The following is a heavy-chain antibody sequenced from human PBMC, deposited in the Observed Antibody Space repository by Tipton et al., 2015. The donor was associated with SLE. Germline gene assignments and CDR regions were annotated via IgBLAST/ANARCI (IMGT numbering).Heavy chain of an antibody. CDR3: ARDQDDFWSSFDAFDI. Sequence: TLSLTCNVSGGSLTSTNFYWGWIRQPPGKGLEWIGSIYYSGSTHYNPSLKSRITISLDTSKNQFSLKLTSVTAADTAIYYCARDQDDFWSSFDAFDIWGLGTMVTVSS. V-gene: IGHV4-39*07. D-gene: IGHD3-3*01. CDR1: GGSLTSTNFY. CDR2: IYYSGST. J-gene: IGHJ3*02.